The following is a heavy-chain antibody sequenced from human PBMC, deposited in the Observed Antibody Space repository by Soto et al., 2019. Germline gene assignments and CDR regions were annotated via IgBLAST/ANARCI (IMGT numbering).Heavy chain of an antibody. CDR1: GFTVSSNY. CDR3: ARDPPATRHGMDV. Sequence: EVQLVETGGGLIQPGGSLRLSCAASGFTVSSNYMSWVRQAPGKGLEWVSVIYSGGSTYYADSVRDRFTISRGNSKKTLYLHMKSLRAEDTAVYYCARDPPATRHGMDVWGQGTTVTVSS. J-gene: IGHJ6*02. CDR2: IYSGGST. V-gene: IGHV3-53*02.